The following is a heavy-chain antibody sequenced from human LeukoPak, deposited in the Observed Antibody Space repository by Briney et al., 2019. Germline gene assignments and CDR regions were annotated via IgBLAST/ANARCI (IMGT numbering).Heavy chain of an antibody. CDR3: ASRYCSGGDCYSWFDP. CDR1: GGSLSGYK. D-gene: IGHD2-15*01. J-gene: IGHJ5*02. Sequence: PXXTLSLTCAVYGGSLSGYKCSWLRQPPGKGLEWIGEINHSGSTNYNPSLKSRVIISVDTSKNQFSLKLSSVTAADTAVYYCASRYCSGGDCYSWFDPWGQGILVTVSS. CDR2: INHSGST. V-gene: IGHV4-34*01.